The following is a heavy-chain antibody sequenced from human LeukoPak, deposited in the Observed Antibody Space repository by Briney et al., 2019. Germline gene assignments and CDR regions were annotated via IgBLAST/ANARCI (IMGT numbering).Heavy chain of an antibody. CDR3: ARGVIGDRTYFAY. CDR2: TYYRSKRYN. J-gene: IGHJ4*02. V-gene: IGHV6-1*01. D-gene: IGHD7-27*01. CDR1: GDSVSSNSAA. Sequence: SQTLSLTCAISGDSVSSNSAAWNWIRQSPSRGLEWLGRTYYRSKRYNDYADSVKSRITINPDTSTSQFSLQLNSVTPEDTAVYYCARGVIGDRTYFAYGGQGNLASVSS.